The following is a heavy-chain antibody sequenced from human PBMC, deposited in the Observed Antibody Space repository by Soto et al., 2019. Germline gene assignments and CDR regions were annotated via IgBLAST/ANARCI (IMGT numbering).Heavy chain of an antibody. D-gene: IGHD3-10*01. CDR2: IIPNFDTP. Sequence: QVHLVQSGAEVKKPGSSVKVSCKTSGGSFNNYAVSWVRQAPGQGLEWMGGIIPNFDTPNDAQKFQDRVTISADESTSTVYMERRSLRSNDTAVYYCAVAMVREILIFESSGMHVWGQGTTVIVSS. CDR3: AVAMVREILIFESSGMHV. V-gene: IGHV1-69*01. CDR1: GGSFNNYA. J-gene: IGHJ6*02.